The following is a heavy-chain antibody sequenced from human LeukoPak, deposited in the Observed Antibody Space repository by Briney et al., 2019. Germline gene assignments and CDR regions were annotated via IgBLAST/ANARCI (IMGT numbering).Heavy chain of an antibody. J-gene: IGHJ4*02. Sequence: GGSLRLSCAASGFTVSSNYMSWVRQAPGKGLEWVGFIRSKAYGGTTEYAASVKGRFTISRDDSKSIAYLQMNSLKTEDTAVYYCTRVFQQWLVFYYFDYWGQGTLVTVSS. V-gene: IGHV3-49*04. CDR1: GFTVSSNY. CDR3: TRVFQQWLVFYYFDY. CDR2: IRSKAYGGTT. D-gene: IGHD6-19*01.